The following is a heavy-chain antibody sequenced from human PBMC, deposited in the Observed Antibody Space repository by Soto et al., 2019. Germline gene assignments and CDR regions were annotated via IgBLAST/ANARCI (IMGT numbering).Heavy chain of an antibody. CDR1: GYSFTSYW. J-gene: IGHJ6*02. D-gene: IGHD2-2*01. Sequence: GESLKISCKGSGYSFTSYWIGWVRQMPGKGLEWMGIIYPGDSDTRYSPSFQGQVTISADKSISTAYLQWSSLKASDTAMYYCARLFPFLDIVVVPAAMDYYGMDVWGQGTTVTVSS. CDR3: ARLFPFLDIVVVPAAMDYYGMDV. V-gene: IGHV5-51*01. CDR2: IYPGDSDT.